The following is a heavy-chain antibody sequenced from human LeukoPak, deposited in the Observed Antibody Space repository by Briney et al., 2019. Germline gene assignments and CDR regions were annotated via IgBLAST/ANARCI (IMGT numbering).Heavy chain of an antibody. CDR2: IYYSGST. V-gene: IGHV4-39*01. J-gene: IGHJ6*02. Sequence: SETLSLTCTVSGGSISSSSYYWDWIRQPPGKGLEWIGSIYYSGSTYYNPSLKSRVTISVDTSKNQFSLKLSSVTAADTAVYYCAVWEQWLVAPRYGMDVWGQGTTVTVSS. CDR3: AVWEQWLVAPRYGMDV. D-gene: IGHD6-19*01. CDR1: GGSISSSSYY.